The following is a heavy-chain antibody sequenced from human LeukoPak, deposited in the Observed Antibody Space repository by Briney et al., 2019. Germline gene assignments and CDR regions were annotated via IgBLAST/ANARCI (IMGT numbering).Heavy chain of an antibody. CDR3: AREATVVTHFDY. CDR2: INHSGST. J-gene: IGHJ4*02. CDR1: GESFSGYY. Sequence: SETLSLTCAVYGESFSGYYWSWIRQPPGKGLEWIGEINHSGSTNYNPSLKSRVTISVDTSKNQLSLKLSSVTAADTAVYYCAREATVVTHFDYWGQGTLVTVSS. D-gene: IGHD4-23*01. V-gene: IGHV4-34*01.